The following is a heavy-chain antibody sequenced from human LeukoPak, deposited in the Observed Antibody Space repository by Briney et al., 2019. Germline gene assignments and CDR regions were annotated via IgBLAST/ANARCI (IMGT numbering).Heavy chain of an antibody. V-gene: IGHV3-73*01. CDR3: TRTPGDLDY. CDR2: IRSKANSYAT. J-gene: IGHJ4*02. CDR1: GFTFSGSA. Sequence: PGGSPRLSCAASGFTFSGSAMHWVRQASGKGLEWVGRIRSKANSYATAYAASVKGRFTISRDDSKNTAYLQMNSLKTEDTAVYYCTRTPGDLDYWGQGTLVTVSS. D-gene: IGHD3-10*01.